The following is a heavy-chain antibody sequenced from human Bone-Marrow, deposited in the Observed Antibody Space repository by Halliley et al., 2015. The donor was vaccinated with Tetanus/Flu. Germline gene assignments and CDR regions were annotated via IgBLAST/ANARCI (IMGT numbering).Heavy chain of an antibody. CDR3: AGGPGSQLVTSGYYYFDY. V-gene: IGHV5-51*03. J-gene: IGHJ4*02. D-gene: IGHD3-22*01. CDR2: IFPGDSDS. CDR1: GYSFTTYW. Sequence: QLVQSGAEVAEPGESLKISCKGSGYSFTTYWIGWVRQMPGKGLEWMGVIFPGDSDSRYSPSFRAQVTISADKSTNSAYLQWNSLKPPDTAMYYCAGGPGSQLVTSGYYYFDYWGQGTLFTVSS.